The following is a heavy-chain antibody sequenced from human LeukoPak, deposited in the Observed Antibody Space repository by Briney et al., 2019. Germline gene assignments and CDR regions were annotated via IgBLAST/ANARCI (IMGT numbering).Heavy chain of an antibody. CDR1: GGSISSYY. V-gene: IGHV4-4*07. Sequence: SETLSLTCTFSGGSISSYYWSWIRQPAGKGLEWIGRIYASGSTNYNPSLKSRVTMPVDTSKNQFSLKLSSVTAADTAVYYCARDRYYYDSSGSALDYWGQGTLVTVSS. CDR3: ARDRYYYDSSGSALDY. J-gene: IGHJ4*02. D-gene: IGHD3-22*01. CDR2: IYASGST.